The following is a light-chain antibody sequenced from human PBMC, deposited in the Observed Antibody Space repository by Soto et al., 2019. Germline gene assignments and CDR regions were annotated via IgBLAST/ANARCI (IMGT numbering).Light chain of an antibody. CDR1: QSIAKF. CDR3: QQSYITPWT. CDR2: GAS. J-gene: IGKJ1*01. Sequence: DIQMTPSPSSLSASFGYRVTITCRTSQSIAKFLNWYQQRPGKAPKVLIYGASSLQTGVPSRFSGSGFGTDFTLTISSLQPEDFATYYCQQSYITPWTFGQVAKV. V-gene: IGKV1-39*01.